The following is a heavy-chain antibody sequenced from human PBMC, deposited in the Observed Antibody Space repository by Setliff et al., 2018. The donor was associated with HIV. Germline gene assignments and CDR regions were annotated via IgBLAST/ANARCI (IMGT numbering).Heavy chain of an antibody. Sequence: SETLSLTCAVSGAPISSGNWWSWVRQSPGKGLEWIGEIFHTGSTNYNPSLKSRVTISVDTSKNHFSLNVSSLTAADTALYFCARLMPNWDYFDYWGQGTQVTVSS. CDR1: GAPISSGNW. CDR3: ARLMPNWDYFDY. J-gene: IGHJ4*02. D-gene: IGHD2-2*01. CDR2: IFHTGST. V-gene: IGHV4-4*02.